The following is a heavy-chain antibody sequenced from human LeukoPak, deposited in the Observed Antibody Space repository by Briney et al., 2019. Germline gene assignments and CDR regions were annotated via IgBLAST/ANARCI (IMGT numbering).Heavy chain of an antibody. CDR2: ISGDSSYT. V-gene: IGHV3-11*06. D-gene: IGHD6-13*01. CDR3: ARLHSTAAAGTYDY. CDR1: GFIFSDYY. J-gene: IGHJ4*02. Sequence: PGGSLRLSCAASGFIFSDYYMTWIRQAPGKGLEWISYISGDSSYTGYADSVKGRFTVSRDNAKNSLYLQMNSLRAEDTAVYYCARLHSTAAAGTYDYWGQGTLVTVSS.